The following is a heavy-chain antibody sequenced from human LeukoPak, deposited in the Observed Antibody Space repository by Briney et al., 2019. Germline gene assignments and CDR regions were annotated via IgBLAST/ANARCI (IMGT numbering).Heavy chain of an antibody. D-gene: IGHD1-26*01. CDR3: AREKGATSRFDAFDI. CDR1: GFTFGDYA. Sequence: GRSLRLSCTASGFTFGDYAMSWVRQAPGKGLEWVGFIRSKAYGGTTEYAASVKGRFTISRDDSKSIAYLQMNSLKTEDTAVYYCAREKGATSRFDAFDIWGQGTMVTVSS. CDR2: IRSKAYGGTT. V-gene: IGHV3-49*04. J-gene: IGHJ3*02.